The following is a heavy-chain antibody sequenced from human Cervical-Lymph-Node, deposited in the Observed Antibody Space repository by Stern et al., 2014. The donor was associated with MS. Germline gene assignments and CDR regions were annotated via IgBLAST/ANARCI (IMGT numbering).Heavy chain of an antibody. D-gene: IGHD3-22*01. V-gene: IGHV1-69*01. CDR3: ARASLTSGYYYSHLAY. CDR2: IIPIFDIV. Sequence: QVQLVQSGAEVKKPGSSVKVSCKASGGTFSNYATSWVRQVPGQGLEWVGGIIPIFDIVHYAQKFQGRVTMAADESTSTAYMEVNSLTHEDTAVYYCARASLTSGYYYSHLAYWGQGTLVTVSS. J-gene: IGHJ4*02. CDR1: GGTFSNYA.